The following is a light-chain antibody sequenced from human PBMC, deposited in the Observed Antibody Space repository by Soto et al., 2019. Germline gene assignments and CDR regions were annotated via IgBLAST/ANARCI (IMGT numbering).Light chain of an antibody. CDR1: QSVNIW. CDR3: QQYNNVWT. V-gene: IGKV1-5*03. CDR2: EAS. Sequence: DIQMTQFPSALSASVGDRVTITCRASQSVNIWLPWYQQKPGKAPKLLISEASTVETGVPARFSGSGSGTQFTIAISSLQTDDLATYYCQQYNNVWTFGQGTKVQIK. J-gene: IGKJ1*01.